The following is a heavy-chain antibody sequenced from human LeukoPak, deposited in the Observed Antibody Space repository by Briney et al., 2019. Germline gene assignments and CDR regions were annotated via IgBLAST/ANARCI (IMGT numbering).Heavy chain of an antibody. CDR3: ASATGSYSYFDY. D-gene: IGHD1-26*01. Sequence: GESLKISFKASGYSFTTHWIGWVRQMPGKGLEWMGIIYPDDSDTKYSPSFQGQVTISADKSISTAFLQWSSLKASDTAMYYCASATGSYSYFDYWGQGTLVTVSS. CDR1: GYSFTTHW. CDR2: IYPDDSDT. J-gene: IGHJ4*02. V-gene: IGHV5-51*01.